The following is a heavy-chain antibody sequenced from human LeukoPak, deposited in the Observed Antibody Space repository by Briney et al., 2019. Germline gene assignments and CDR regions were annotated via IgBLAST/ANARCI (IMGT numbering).Heavy chain of an antibody. V-gene: IGHV3-74*01. CDR2: ISGDGTIT. CDR1: GFTFNGYW. Sequence: GGSLRLSCAASGFTFNGYWMHWVRQAPGKGLVWVSRISGDGTITDYADSVKGRFTISRDNAKNTLFLQMNSLRAEDTALYYCARGFDGNFDYWGQGTLVTVSP. D-gene: IGHD3-9*01. J-gene: IGHJ4*02. CDR3: ARGFDGNFDY.